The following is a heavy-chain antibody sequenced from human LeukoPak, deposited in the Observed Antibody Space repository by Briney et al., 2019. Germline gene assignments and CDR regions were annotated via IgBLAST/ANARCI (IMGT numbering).Heavy chain of an antibody. V-gene: IGHV3-74*01. D-gene: IGHD3-22*01. CDR3: AKEEYYYDSSGYFPKVGIDY. CDR2: ISGDGTTT. J-gene: IGHJ4*02. CDR1: GFTFNTYW. Sequence: PGGSLRLSCAASGFTFNTYWMHWVRQAPGKGLAWVSRISGDGTTTAYADSVKGRFTISRDNSKNTLYLQMNSLRAEDTAVYYCAKEEYYYDSSGYFPKVGIDYWGQGTLVTVSS.